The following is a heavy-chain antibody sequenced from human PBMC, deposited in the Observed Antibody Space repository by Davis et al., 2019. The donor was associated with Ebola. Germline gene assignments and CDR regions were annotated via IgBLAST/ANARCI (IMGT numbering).Heavy chain of an antibody. CDR3: ARDLAQLVDFYYYGMDV. V-gene: IGHV3-66*01. Sequence: GESLKISCAASGFTVSSNYMSWVRQAPGKGLEWVSVIYSGGSTYYADSVKGRFTISRDNSKNTLYLQMNSLRAEDTAVYYCARDLAQLVDFYYYGMDVWGQGTTVTVSS. D-gene: IGHD6-6*01. CDR1: GFTVSSNY. J-gene: IGHJ6*02. CDR2: IYSGGST.